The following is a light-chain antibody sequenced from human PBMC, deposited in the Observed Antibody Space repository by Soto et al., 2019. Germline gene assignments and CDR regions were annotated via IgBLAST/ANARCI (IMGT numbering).Light chain of an antibody. CDR3: QQYARSPLT. Sequence: EIVLTQSPGTLSLSPGGRATLSCRASQSVTSSYLAWYQQKPGQAPRLLIYGASNRATGIPDRFSGSGSGTDFTLTISRLEPEDFAVYYCQQYARSPLTFGPGTKVDI. V-gene: IGKV3-20*01. CDR2: GAS. CDR1: QSVTSSY. J-gene: IGKJ3*01.